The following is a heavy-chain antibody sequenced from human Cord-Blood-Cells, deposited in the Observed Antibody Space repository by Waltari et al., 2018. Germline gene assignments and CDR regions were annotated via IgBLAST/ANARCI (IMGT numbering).Heavy chain of an antibody. J-gene: IGHJ3*02. CDR2: INPNSGGT. V-gene: IGHV1-2*04. CDR3: ARTGEGENAFDI. Sequence: MHWVRQAPGQGLEWMGWINPNSGGTNYAQKFQGWVTMTRDTSISTAYMELSRLRSDDTAVYYCARTGEGENAFDIWGQGTMVTVSS. D-gene: IGHD7-27*01.